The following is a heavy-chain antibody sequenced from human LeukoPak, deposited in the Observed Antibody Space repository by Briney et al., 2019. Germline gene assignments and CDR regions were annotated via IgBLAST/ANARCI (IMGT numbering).Heavy chain of an antibody. D-gene: IGHD5/OR15-5a*01. CDR2: RRNEGSNK. CDR1: GFTLSSLG. CDR3: AKDFYCVYSGSCFDY. V-gene: IGHV3-30*02. J-gene: IGHJ4*02. Sequence: PGRSLSLSCALSGFTLSSLGMHWVRQAPSSGLEWVAFRRNEGSNKNYADSVKGRFTISRDNYTHTMYLQMNRLRAEDTAVYYCAKDFYCVYSGSCFDYWGQGTLVTVSS.